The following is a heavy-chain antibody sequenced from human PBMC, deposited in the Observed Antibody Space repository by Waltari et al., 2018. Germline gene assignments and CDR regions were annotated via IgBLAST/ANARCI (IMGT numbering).Heavy chain of an antibody. J-gene: IGHJ5*02. D-gene: IGHD3-16*02. CDR3: ARATRIMITFGGVIAFDP. CDR2: IYHTGST. CDR1: GGSISNDCYY. Sequence: QLQLQESGPGLVKPSETLSLTCTVSGGSISNDCYYFGWIRRPPGNGLEWIGSIYHTGSTYYNPSLKSRVTVSQDTPKNQFSLKLSSVTAADTALYYCARATRIMITFGGVIAFDPWGQGTLVTVSS. V-gene: IGHV4-39*01.